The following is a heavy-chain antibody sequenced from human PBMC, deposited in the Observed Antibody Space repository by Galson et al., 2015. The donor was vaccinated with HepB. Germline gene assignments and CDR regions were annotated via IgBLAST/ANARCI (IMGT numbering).Heavy chain of an antibody. Sequence: SLRLSCAASGFTFSDYYMSWIRQAPGKGLEWVSYISSSGSTIYYADSVKGRFTISRDNAKNSLYLQMNSLRAEDTAVYYCASGMGITMIEFDPWGQGTLVTVSS. J-gene: IGHJ5*02. CDR2: ISSSGSTI. CDR1: GFTFSDYY. D-gene: IGHD3-22*01. CDR3: ASGMGITMIEFDP. V-gene: IGHV3-11*01.